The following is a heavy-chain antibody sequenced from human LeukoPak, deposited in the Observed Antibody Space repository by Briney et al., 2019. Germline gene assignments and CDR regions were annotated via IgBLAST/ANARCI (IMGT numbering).Heavy chain of an antibody. V-gene: IGHV3-23*01. J-gene: IGHJ4*02. CDR2: ISGGGGST. CDR3: AKGGMGYDGSGYLYFDY. CDR1: GFTFSSYA. D-gene: IGHD3-22*01. Sequence: GGSLRLSCAASGFTFSSYAISWVRQAPGKGLEWVSGISGGGGSTYYADSVKGRFTISRDNSKNTLYLQVNSLRAEDTAVYYCAKGGMGYDGSGYLYFDYWGQGTLVTVSS.